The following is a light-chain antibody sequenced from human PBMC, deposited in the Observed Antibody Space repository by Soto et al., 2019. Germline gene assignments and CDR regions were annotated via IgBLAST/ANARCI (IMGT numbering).Light chain of an antibody. Sequence: DIQLTQSPSFLSASVGDRVTITCRASQDISNYLVWFQQEPGKAPQLLIYAASTLQGGVPSRFSGSGSGTEVTLTITSLQPEDFAIYYCQQVYNYPLTCGGGTKVEIK. J-gene: IGKJ4*01. CDR2: AAS. V-gene: IGKV1-9*01. CDR3: QQVYNYPLT. CDR1: QDISNY.